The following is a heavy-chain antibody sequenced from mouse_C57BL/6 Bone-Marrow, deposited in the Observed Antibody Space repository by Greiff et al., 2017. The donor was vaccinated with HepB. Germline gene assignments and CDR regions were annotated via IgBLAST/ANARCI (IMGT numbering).Heavy chain of an antibody. J-gene: IGHJ2*01. CDR1: GFTFSSYA. Sequence: EVQLVESGGGLVKPGGSLKLSCAASGFTFSSYAMSWVRQTPEKRLEWVATISDGGSYTYYPDNVKGRFTISRDNAKNNLYLQMSHLKSEDTAMYYCAGPLDYWGQGTTLTVSS. CDR3: AGPLDY. CDR2: ISDGGSYT. V-gene: IGHV5-4*01.